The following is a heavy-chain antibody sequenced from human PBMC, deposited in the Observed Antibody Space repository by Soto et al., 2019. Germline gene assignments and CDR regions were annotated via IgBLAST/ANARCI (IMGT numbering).Heavy chain of an antibody. Sequence: QVQLQESGPGLVKPSGTLSLTCAVSGGSISSSNWWSWVRQPPGKGLEWIGEIYHSGSTNYNPSLKRRVPISVDESKHQFSLNLSSVTAADTAVYYCARAIQYQLLGWDWYFDLWGRGTLVTVSS. J-gene: IGHJ2*01. V-gene: IGHV4-4*02. CDR2: IYHSGST. CDR1: GGSISSSNW. CDR3: ARAIQYQLLGWDWYFDL. D-gene: IGHD2-2*01.